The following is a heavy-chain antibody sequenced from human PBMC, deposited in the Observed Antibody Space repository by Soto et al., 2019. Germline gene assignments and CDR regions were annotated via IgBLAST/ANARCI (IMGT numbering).Heavy chain of an antibody. CDR1: GGSITNTGLY. D-gene: IGHD3-3*01. J-gene: IGHJ1*01. CDR2: INYSGTS. Sequence: QLHLQESGPGLLKPSETLSLTCTVSGGSITNTGLYWGWIRQSPGKGLEWIGSINYSGTSKYNPSLASRVTVSVYTSKNQFSLKVTALTAPDTAVYYCARHSTSAARVAAVWCQGTLVTVSS. V-gene: IGHV4-39*01. CDR3: ARHSTSAARVAAV.